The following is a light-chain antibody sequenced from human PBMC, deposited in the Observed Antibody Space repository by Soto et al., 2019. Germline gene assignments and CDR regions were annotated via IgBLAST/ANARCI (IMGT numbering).Light chain of an antibody. CDR3: SSFTTSTTYV. J-gene: IGLJ1*01. CDR2: EVN. CDR1: SSDVGSYDR. Sequence: PSTVSGSLAQLAAVSKTGTSSDVGSYDRVSWYQQPPGTAPKLIIYEVNNRPSGVPDRFSGSKSGNTASLTISGLQAEDEADYYCSSFTTSTTYVFGTGTKVT. V-gene: IGLV2-18*02.